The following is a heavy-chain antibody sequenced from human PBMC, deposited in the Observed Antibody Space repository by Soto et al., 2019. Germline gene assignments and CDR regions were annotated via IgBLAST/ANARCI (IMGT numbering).Heavy chain of an antibody. J-gene: IGHJ6*02. Sequence: QVQLVQSGDEVKKPGASVKVSCKASGYIFVNYGIASVRQAPGHGLEWMGWISPYTGNTHSATKVQGRLTMTTDTSTSTAYMELGSLTSDDTAVYYCVMVDNYVTPTPQDVGGQGTTVTVSS. CDR3: VMVDNYVTPTPQDV. CDR1: GYIFVNYG. CDR2: ISPYTGNT. D-gene: IGHD3-16*01. V-gene: IGHV1-18*01.